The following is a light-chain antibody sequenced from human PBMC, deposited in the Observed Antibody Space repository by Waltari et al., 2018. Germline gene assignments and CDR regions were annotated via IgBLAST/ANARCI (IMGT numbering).Light chain of an antibody. CDR3: CSYAGSFDLV. V-gene: IGLV2-11*01. CDR1: YRNIGRFDF. J-gene: IGLJ2*01. Sequence: QSALAQPPSVSGSPGQPVPFSCAGDYRNIGRFDFVSWYQQHPGKVPKLLIYDVRKRPSGVSARFSGSKAGNTASLTISGLQAEDEADYYCCSYAGSFDLVFGGGTKLTVL. CDR2: DVR.